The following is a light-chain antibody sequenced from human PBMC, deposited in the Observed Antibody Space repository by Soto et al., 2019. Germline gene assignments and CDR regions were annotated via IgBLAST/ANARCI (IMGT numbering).Light chain of an antibody. CDR3: QQYNNWPPWT. V-gene: IGKV3-15*01. CDR1: QSVSNN. CDR2: GAS. Sequence: EIVMTQSPATLSVSPGERATLSCRASQSVSNNLAWYQQRPGQAPRLLIYGASTRATGIPARFSGSGSGTEFTHTISSLQSEDFAVYYCQQYNNWPPWTFGQGTKVEVK. J-gene: IGKJ1*01.